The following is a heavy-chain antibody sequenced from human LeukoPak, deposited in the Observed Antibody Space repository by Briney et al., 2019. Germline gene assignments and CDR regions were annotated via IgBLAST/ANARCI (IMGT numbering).Heavy chain of an antibody. J-gene: IGHJ4*02. Sequence: PSETLSLTCAVYGGSFSGYYWSWIRQPPGKGLEWIGEINHSGSTNYNPSLKSRVTISVDTSKNQFSLKLSSVTAADTAVYYCARVPWGDYGDYRDYWGQGTLVTVSS. V-gene: IGHV4-34*01. D-gene: IGHD4-17*01. CDR1: GGSFSGYY. CDR2: INHSGST. CDR3: ARVPWGDYGDYRDY.